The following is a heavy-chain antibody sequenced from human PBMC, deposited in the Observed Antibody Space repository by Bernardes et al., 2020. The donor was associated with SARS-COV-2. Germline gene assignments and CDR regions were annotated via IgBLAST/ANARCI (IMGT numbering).Heavy chain of an antibody. D-gene: IGHD6-13*01. CDR1: RFTFNTYS. Sequence: GGSLRLSCAASRFTFNTYSIHWVRQAPGKGLEWVAVISDDGSNKEDEDSVKGRFTISRDNSKNTVYLQMNSMRAEDTAVYYCARSKAGSSSWFYYFDYWGQGTLVTVSS. CDR2: ISDDGSNK. V-gene: IGHV3-30-3*01. J-gene: IGHJ4*02. CDR3: ARSKAGSSSWFYYFDY.